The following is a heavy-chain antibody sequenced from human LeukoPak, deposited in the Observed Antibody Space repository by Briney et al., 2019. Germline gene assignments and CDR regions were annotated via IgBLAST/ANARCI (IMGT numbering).Heavy chain of an antibody. D-gene: IGHD2-2*02. J-gene: IGHJ4*02. Sequence: ASETLFLTCTVSGGSISSYYWSWIRQPPGKGLEWIGEINHSGSTNYNPSLKSRVTISVDTSKNQFSLKLSSVTAADTAVYYCARGAWAIGCFDYWGQGTLVTVSS. CDR3: ARGAWAIGCFDY. CDR2: INHSGST. CDR1: GGSISSYY. V-gene: IGHV4-34*01.